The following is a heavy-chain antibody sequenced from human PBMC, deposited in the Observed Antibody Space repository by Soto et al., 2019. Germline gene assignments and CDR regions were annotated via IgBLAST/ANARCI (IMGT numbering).Heavy chain of an antibody. D-gene: IGHD2-21*02. Sequence: SVKVSCKASGYTFTSYDMHWVSQAPGQKVEGMGWINAGNGKTKYSQKFQGRVTITRDTSASTAYMELSSLRSEDTAVYYCERXXXVVTALAYWGQGTLXTVXS. CDR2: INAGNGKT. J-gene: IGHJ4*02. CDR3: ERXXXVVTALAY. V-gene: IGHV1-3*01. CDR1: GYTFTSYD.